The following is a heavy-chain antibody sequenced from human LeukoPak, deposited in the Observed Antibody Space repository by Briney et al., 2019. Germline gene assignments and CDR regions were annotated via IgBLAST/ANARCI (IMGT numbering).Heavy chain of an antibody. CDR3: ARLASSGWYREFYFDY. J-gene: IGHJ4*02. V-gene: IGHV4-39*01. Sequence: SETLSLTCTVSGGSISSSSYYWGWIRQPPGKGLEWIGRIYYSGSTYYNPSLKSRVTISVDTSKNQFSLKLSSVTAADTAVYYCARLASSGWYREFYFDYWGQGTLVTVSS. D-gene: IGHD6-19*01. CDR1: GGSISSSSYY. CDR2: IYYSGST.